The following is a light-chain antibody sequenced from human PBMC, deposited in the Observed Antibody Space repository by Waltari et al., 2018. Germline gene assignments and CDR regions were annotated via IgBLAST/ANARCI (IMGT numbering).Light chain of an antibody. CDR2: GVS. CDR3: QQYNDWPLT. J-gene: IGKJ4*01. V-gene: IGKV3-15*01. CDR1: QSISTM. Sequence: IVMTQSPATLSVSPGERATLSCRASQSISTMLAWYQQKPGQAPRLLIHGVSTRATGIPATFSGSGSGTDFTLTISSLQSEDFAVYYCQQYNDWPLTFGGGTKVEIK.